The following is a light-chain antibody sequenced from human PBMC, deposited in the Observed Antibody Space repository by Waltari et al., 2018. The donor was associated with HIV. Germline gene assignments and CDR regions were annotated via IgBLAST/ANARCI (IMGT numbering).Light chain of an antibody. J-gene: IGKJ1*01. CDR3: QQYYDYPRT. CDR2: AAS. V-gene: IGKV1-8*01. Sequence: AIRMTQSPSSFSASTGDRVTITCRASQYISSYLAWYQQKPGKAPKLLIYAASTLQSGVPSRFSGSGSGTDFTLTISCLQSEDFATYYCQQYYDYPRTFGQGTKVEIK. CDR1: QYISSY.